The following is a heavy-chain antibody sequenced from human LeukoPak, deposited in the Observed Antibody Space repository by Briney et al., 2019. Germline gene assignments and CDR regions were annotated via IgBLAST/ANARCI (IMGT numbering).Heavy chain of an antibody. CDR2: ISGSGSLT. CDR1: GFTFSTYA. D-gene: IGHD3-22*01. CDR3: AKDRPNYYDSSGHYYRRDGDY. Sequence: GGSLRLSCAASGFTFSTYAMSWVRQAPGKGVGWVSSISGSGSLTYYAGSVKGRFTIPRDNSKNTLYLQMNSLRVEDTAVYYCAKDRPNYYDSSGHYYRRDGDYWGQGTLVTVSS. J-gene: IGHJ4*02. V-gene: IGHV3-23*01.